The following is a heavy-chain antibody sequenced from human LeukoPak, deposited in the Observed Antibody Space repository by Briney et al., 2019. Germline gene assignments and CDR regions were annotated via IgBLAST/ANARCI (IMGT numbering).Heavy chain of an antibody. CDR1: GFTFSSYA. J-gene: IGHJ4*02. Sequence: GGSLRLSCAASGFTFSSYAMSWVRQAPGRGLEWVSTISGSGHITFYADSVKGRFTISSDNSKNTLYLQMNSLRAEDTAVYYCANFLSGSYHFDYWGQGTLITVSS. CDR2: ISGSGHIT. V-gene: IGHV3-23*01. CDR3: ANFLSGSYHFDY. D-gene: IGHD1-26*01.